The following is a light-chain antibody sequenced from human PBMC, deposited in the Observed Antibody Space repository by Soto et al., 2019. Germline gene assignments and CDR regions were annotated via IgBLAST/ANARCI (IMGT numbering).Light chain of an antibody. CDR3: CSYGGSVV. Sequence: QSALTQPASVSGSPGQSITISCTGTSSDVGSYNLVSWYQQHPGKAPKLMIYEGSKRPSGVSNRFSGSKSGNTASLTISGVQAEDEADYYCCSYGGSVVFGGGTKLTVL. CDR1: SSDVGSYNL. J-gene: IGLJ2*01. CDR2: EGS. V-gene: IGLV2-23*01.